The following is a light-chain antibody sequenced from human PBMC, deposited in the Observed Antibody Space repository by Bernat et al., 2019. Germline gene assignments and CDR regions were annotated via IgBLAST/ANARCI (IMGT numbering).Light chain of an antibody. CDR3: QQYGTSPFT. CDR1: QTVSGYY. CDR2: AAS. Sequence: EIVLTQSPGTLSLSPGEGATLSCRASQTVSGYYLAWYQQRPGQAPRLLIYAASYRPTGIPDRFSGSGSGTDFTLSINRLEPEDFAVYYCQQYGTSPFTFGPGTKVDIK. J-gene: IGKJ3*01. V-gene: IGKV3-20*01.